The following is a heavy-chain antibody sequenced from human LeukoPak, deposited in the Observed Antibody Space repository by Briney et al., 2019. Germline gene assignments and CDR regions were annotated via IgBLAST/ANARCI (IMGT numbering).Heavy chain of an antibody. V-gene: IGHV3-15*01. Sequence: GGSLRLSCAVSGFTFTNAWMSWVRQAPGKGLERVGRIKSKTDGGTTDYAAPVKGRFTISRDDSINTAYLQMKSLKTEDTALYYCTRDSGTYNWFDPWGQGTLVTVSS. D-gene: IGHD1-26*01. CDR3: TRDSGTYNWFDP. CDR1: GFTFTNAW. J-gene: IGHJ5*02. CDR2: IKSKTDGGTT.